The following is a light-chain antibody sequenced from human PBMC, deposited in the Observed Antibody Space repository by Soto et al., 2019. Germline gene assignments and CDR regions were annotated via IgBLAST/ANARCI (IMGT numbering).Light chain of an antibody. CDR1: TSNIGAGYD. V-gene: IGLV1-40*01. CDR3: QSYDSSLSSWV. Sequence: QAVVTQPPSVSGAPGQRVTISCTGSTSNIGAGYDVHWYQQIPGTAPKLLIYRNINRPSGVPDRFSGSRSGTSGSLAITGLQAEDEADYYCQSYDSSLSSWVFGGGTKLTVL. J-gene: IGLJ3*02. CDR2: RNI.